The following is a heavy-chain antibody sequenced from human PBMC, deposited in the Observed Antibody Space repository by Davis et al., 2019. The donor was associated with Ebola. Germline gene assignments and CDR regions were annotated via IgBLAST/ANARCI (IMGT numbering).Heavy chain of an antibody. V-gene: IGHV5-51*01. J-gene: IGHJ3*02. CDR1: GYSFTSYW. Sequence: GESLKISCKGSGYSFTSYWIGWVRQMPGKGLEWMGIIYPGDSDTSYSPSFQGQVTISADKSISTAYLQWSSLKASNTAMYYCARDPTYYYDSSGYYSRVGAFDIWGQGTMVTVSS. D-gene: IGHD3-22*01. CDR2: IYPGDSDT. CDR3: ARDPTYYYDSSGYYSRVGAFDI.